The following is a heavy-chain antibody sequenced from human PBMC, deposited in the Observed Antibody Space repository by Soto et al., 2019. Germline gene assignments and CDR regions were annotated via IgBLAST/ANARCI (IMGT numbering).Heavy chain of an antibody. V-gene: IGHV3-23*01. D-gene: IGHD6-13*01. J-gene: IGHJ3*02. CDR3: AKDLGYTSSWYYALHI. Sequence: GGSLRLSCVGSGFSFSSYAMNWVRQAPGQGLEWVSGISGSGGTTFYADSVKGRFTISRDNSKNTLYLQMNSLRAEDTAVYYCAKDLGYTSSWYYALHIWGQGTMVTVSS. CDR2: ISGSGGTT. CDR1: GFSFSSYA.